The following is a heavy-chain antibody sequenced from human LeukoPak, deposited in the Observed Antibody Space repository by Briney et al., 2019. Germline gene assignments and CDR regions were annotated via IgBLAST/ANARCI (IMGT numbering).Heavy chain of an antibody. V-gene: IGHV4-59*01. J-gene: IGHJ6*04. D-gene: IGHD6-19*01. Sequence: KPSETLSLTCTVSGGSISSYYWSWIRQPPGKGLEWIGYIYYSGSTNYNPSPKSRVTISVDTSKNQFSLKLSSVTAADTAVYYCARDLAVAGTDYYYYGMDVWGKGTTVTVSS. CDR1: GGSISSYY. CDR3: ARDLAVAGTDYYYYGMDV. CDR2: IYYSGST.